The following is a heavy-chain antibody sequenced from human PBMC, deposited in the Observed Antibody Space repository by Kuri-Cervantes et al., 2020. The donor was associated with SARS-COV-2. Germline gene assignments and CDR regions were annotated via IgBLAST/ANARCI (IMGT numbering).Heavy chain of an antibody. V-gene: IGHV3-49*04. CDR2: IRSKAYGGTT. CDR1: GFTFGDYA. D-gene: IGHD3-3*01. J-gene: IGHJ4*02. CDR3: TRDDFWSGYFNY. Sequence: GESLKISCTASGFTFGDYAMSWVRRAAGKGLEWVGFIRSKAYGGTTEYAASVKGRFTISRDDSKSIAYLQTNSLKTEDTAVYYCTRDDFWSGYFNYWGQGTLVTVSS.